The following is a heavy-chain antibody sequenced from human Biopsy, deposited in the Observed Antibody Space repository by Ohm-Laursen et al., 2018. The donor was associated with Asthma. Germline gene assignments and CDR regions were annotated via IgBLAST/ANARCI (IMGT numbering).Heavy chain of an antibody. CDR3: AKVQAEYYYYYDVDV. V-gene: IGHV3-33*06. CDR2: IWYDGTNK. J-gene: IGHJ6*02. Sequence: SLRLSCAASGFTFSYYGMHWVRQAPGKGLEWVAVIWYDGTNKYYGDSVKGRFTISRDNSKNTLYLQMNTLSAEDTAVYYCAKVQAEYYYYYDVDVWGQGATVTVSS. D-gene: IGHD4-11*01. CDR1: GFTFSYYG.